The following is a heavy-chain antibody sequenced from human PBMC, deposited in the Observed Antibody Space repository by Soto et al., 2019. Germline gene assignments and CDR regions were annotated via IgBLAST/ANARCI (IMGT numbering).Heavy chain of an antibody. CDR2: ISLYSDGT. V-gene: IGHV1-18*01. Sequence: QVPLVQSGGEVKRPGASVKVSCKTSGYTFSNYGITWVRQAPGQALEWLGWISLYSDGTNYAQKFQGRVSMTTDTSTTTAYMELRSLRYDDTAVYYCARVVPGAEAWFGPWGQGTLVTVSS. J-gene: IGHJ5*02. D-gene: IGHD2-2*01. CDR3: ARVVPGAEAWFGP. CDR1: GYTFSNYG.